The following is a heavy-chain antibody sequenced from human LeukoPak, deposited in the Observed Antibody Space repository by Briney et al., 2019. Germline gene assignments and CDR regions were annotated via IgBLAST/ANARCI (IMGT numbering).Heavy chain of an antibody. CDR3: ARDLRDGYTGDAIYAFDI. CDR1: GGSISSGGYY. V-gene: IGHV4-31*03. Sequence: PSETLSLTCTVSGGSISSGGYYWSWIRQHPGKGLEWIGYIYYSGSTYYNPSLKSRVTISVDTSKNQFSLKLSSVTAADTAVYYCARDLRDGYTGDAIYAFDIWGQGTMVTVSS. D-gene: IGHD5-24*01. CDR2: IYYSGST. J-gene: IGHJ3*02.